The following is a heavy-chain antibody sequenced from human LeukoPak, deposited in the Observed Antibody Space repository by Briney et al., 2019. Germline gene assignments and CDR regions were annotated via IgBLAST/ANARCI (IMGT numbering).Heavy chain of an antibody. CDR3: ARVKVYYGSGSSRPFDP. CDR2: INHSGST. D-gene: IGHD3-10*01. J-gene: IGHJ5*02. V-gene: IGHV4-34*01. CDR1: GGSFSGYY. Sequence: SETLSLTCAVYGGSFSGYYWSWIRQPPGKGLEWIGEINHSGSTNYNPSLKSRVTISVDKSRNHFSLNLSSVTAADTAVYYCARVKVYYGSGSSRPFDPWGQGTLVTVSS.